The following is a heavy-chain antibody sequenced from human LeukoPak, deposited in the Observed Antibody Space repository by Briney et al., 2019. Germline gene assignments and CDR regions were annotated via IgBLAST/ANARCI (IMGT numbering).Heavy chain of an antibody. Sequence: PSETLSLTCTVSGGSITSSSYYWGWIRQPPGKGREWIANIYNGESTYYNPSLKSRLTISVDTSKNQFSLKLRSVTAADTAVYFCARSARIAARPQNFDYWGQGTLVPVSS. D-gene: IGHD6-6*01. CDR3: ARSARIAARPQNFDY. CDR2: IYNGEST. V-gene: IGHV4-39*01. J-gene: IGHJ4*02. CDR1: GGSITSSSYY.